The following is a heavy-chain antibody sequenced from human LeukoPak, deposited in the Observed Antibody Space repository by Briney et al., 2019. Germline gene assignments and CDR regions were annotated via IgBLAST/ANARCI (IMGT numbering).Heavy chain of an antibody. CDR2: FDPEDGET. D-gene: IGHD3-22*01. CDR3: ARAVSPYYYDSSGYKHYYYYYMDV. V-gene: IGHV1-24*01. CDR1: GYTLTELS. J-gene: IGHJ6*03. Sequence: ASVKVSCKVSGYTLTELSMHWVRQAPGKGLEWMGGFDPEDGETIYAQKFQGRVTMTEDTSTDTAYMELSSLRSEDTAVYYCARAVSPYYYDSSGYKHYYYYYMDVWGKGTTVTISS.